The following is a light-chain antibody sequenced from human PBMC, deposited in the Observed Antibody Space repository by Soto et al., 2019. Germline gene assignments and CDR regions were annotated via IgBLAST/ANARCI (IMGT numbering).Light chain of an antibody. CDR1: SRDVGGYNH. CDR3: GSYSTSSTLYV. J-gene: IGLJ1*01. Sequence: QSVLTQPASVSGSPGQSITISCTGTSRDVGGYNHVSWYQQHPGKAPKLMIYDVSNRPSGVSNRFSGSKSANTASLTISGLQAEVEAEYYCGSYSTSSTLYVFGTGTKVTVL. V-gene: IGLV2-14*03. CDR2: DVS.